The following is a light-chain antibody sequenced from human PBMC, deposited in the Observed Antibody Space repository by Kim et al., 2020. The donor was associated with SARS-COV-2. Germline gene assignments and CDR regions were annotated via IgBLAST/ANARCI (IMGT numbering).Light chain of an antibody. J-gene: IGLJ2*01. CDR2: GKN. CDR1: RLRSYD. Sequence: AVGQTDRIKSQGDRLRSYDESGYKQKQGQAHVLVIYGKNNRPAGIPDRFSGSSSGNTASLTITGAQAEDEADYYYKPLDSSGNHAVLGAGPKLTVL. V-gene: IGLV3-19*01. CDR3: KPLDSSGNHAV.